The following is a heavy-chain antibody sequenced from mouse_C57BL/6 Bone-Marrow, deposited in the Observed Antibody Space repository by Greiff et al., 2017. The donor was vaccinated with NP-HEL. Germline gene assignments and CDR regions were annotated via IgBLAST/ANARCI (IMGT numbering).Heavy chain of an antibody. Sequence: QVQLQQSGPGLVQPSQSLSITCTVSGFSLTSYGVHWVRQSPGKGLEWLGVIWSGGSTDYNAAFISRLSISKDNSTSQVFFKMNRLQADDTAIYYCASMITTTRYYAMDYWGQGTSVTVSS. J-gene: IGHJ4*01. CDR1: GFSLTSYG. CDR2: IWSGGST. CDR3: ASMITTTRYYAMDY. V-gene: IGHV2-2*01. D-gene: IGHD2-4*01.